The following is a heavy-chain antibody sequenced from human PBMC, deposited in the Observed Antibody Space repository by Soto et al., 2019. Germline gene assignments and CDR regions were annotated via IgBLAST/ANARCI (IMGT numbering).Heavy chain of an antibody. D-gene: IGHD5-18*01. Sequence: SETLSLTCTVSGGSVSSGSYYWSWIRQPPGKGLEWIGYIYYSGSTNYNPSLKSRVTISVDTSKNQFSLKLSSVTAADTAVYYCAREAAGYRYRGPNFDYWGQGTLVTVSS. CDR1: GGSVSSGSYY. J-gene: IGHJ4*02. CDR3: AREAAGYRYRGPNFDY. CDR2: IYYSGST. V-gene: IGHV4-61*01.